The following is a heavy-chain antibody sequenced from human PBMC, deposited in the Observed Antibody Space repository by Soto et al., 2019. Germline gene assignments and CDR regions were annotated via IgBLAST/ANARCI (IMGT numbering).Heavy chain of an antibody. CDR1: GYTFTRNW. D-gene: IGHD2-21*02. CDR2: IFPIDSGT. J-gene: IGHJ3*01. V-gene: IGHV5-51*01. CDR3: ATPGGRDFNAFDV. Sequence: GESLKISCKGSGYTFTRNWIGWVRQMPGKGLEWMGIIFPIDSGTRYSPSSQGQVTISADNSISTAYLQWSSLKASDTAIYYCATPGGRDFNAFDVWGQGTMVTVSS.